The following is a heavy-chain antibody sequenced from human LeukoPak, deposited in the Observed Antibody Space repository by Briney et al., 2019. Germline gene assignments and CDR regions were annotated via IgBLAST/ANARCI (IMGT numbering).Heavy chain of an antibody. D-gene: IGHD3-22*01. CDR1: GGSFSGYY. Sequence: SETLSLTCAVYGGSFSGYYWSWIRQPPGKGLEWIGEINHSGSTNYNPSLKSRVTISVDTSENQFSLKLSSVTAADTAVYYCARGESGYYYDSSGYYYYFDYWGQGTLVTVSS. V-gene: IGHV4-34*01. CDR2: INHSGST. J-gene: IGHJ4*02. CDR3: ARGESGYYYDSSGYYYYFDY.